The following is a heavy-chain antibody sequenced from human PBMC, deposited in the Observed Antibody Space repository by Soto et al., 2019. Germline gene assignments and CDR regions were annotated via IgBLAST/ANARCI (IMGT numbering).Heavy chain of an antibody. Sequence: GGSLRLSCAASGFTFDDYAMHWVRQAPGKGLEWVSGISWNSGSIGYADSVKGRFTISRDNAKNSLYLQMNSLRAEDTALYYCAKHVLFRGSPGAFDIWGQGTMVTVSS. J-gene: IGHJ3*02. CDR3: AKHVLFRGSPGAFDI. V-gene: IGHV3-9*01. CDR2: ISWNSGSI. D-gene: IGHD1-26*01. CDR1: GFTFDDYA.